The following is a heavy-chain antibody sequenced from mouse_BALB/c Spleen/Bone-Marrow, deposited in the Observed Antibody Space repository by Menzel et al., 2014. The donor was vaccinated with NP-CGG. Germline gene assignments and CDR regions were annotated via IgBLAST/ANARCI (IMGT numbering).Heavy chain of an antibody. CDR1: GFDFSRFW. CDR2: INPDSSTI. J-gene: IGHJ1*01. Sequence: VQLKESGGGLVQPGGSLKVSCAASGFDFSRFWMSWVRQAPGKGLEWIGEINPDSSTINYTPSLKDKLIISRDSAKNTLYLQMSKVRSEDTALYYCARRYGSSYRYWYFDVWGAGTTVTVSS. D-gene: IGHD1-1*01. CDR3: ARRYGSSYRYWYFDV. V-gene: IGHV4-1*02.